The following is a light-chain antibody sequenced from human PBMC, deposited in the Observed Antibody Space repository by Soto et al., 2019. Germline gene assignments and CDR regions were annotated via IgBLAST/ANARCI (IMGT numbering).Light chain of an antibody. V-gene: IGKV3-15*01. CDR2: GAS. Sequence: ENVLAQSPGTLSLSPGERATLSCRASQSVSSNYLAWYQQKPGQAPRLLIYGASTRATGIPARFSGSGSGTEFTLTISSLQSEDFAVYFCQQHDVWPATFGQGTKVDIK. CDR1: QSVSSN. J-gene: IGKJ1*01. CDR3: QQHDVWPAT.